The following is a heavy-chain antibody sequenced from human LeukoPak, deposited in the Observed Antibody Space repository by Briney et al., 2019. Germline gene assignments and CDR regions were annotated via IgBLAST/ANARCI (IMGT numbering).Heavy chain of an antibody. D-gene: IGHD3-22*01. CDR1: GFTFRTNG. V-gene: IGHV3-30*02. J-gene: IGHJ4*02. Sequence: GGSLRLSCVASGFTFRTNGMHWVRQAPGKGLEWVAFVRYDGTEKYYVDSVKGRFTISRENAKNSLYLQMNSLRAGDTAVYYCARASSRYDSSGYYSDWGQGTLVTVSS. CDR2: VRYDGTEK. CDR3: ARASSRYDSSGYYSD.